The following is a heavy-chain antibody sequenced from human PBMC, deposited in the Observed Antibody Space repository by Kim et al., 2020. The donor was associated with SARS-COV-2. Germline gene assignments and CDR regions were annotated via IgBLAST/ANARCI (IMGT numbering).Heavy chain of an antibody. CDR2: IYTSGST. CDR3: ARGRLRRDFDLAMPLDL. V-gene: IGHV4-4*07. J-gene: IGHJ2*01. D-gene: IGHD3-9*01. Sequence: SETLSLTCTVSGGSISSYYWSWIRQPAGKGLEWIGRIYTSGSTNYNPSLKSRVTMSVDTSKNQFSLKLSSVTAADTAVYYCARGRLRRDFDLAMPLDLWGRGTLVTVSS. CDR1: GGSISSYY.